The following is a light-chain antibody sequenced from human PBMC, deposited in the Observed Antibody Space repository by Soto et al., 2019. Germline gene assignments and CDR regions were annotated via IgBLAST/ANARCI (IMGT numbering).Light chain of an antibody. Sequence: QSALTQPASVSGSPGQSITICCTGTSSDVGGHNYVSWYQHHPGKAPKVMIYEVSNRPSGVSNRFSGSKSGNTASLTISGLQAEDEADYHCSSYSSSSTLRVFGGGTKLTVL. V-gene: IGLV2-14*01. CDR2: EVS. CDR3: SSYSSSSTLRV. CDR1: SSDVGGHNY. J-gene: IGLJ3*02.